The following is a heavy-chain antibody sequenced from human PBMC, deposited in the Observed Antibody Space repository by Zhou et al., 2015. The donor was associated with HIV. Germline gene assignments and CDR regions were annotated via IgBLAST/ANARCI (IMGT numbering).Heavy chain of an antibody. CDR2: IIPIFGTA. V-gene: IGHV1-69*12. J-gene: IGHJ4*02. CDR3: TGGAASRKPGIAVAGNHFDY. Sequence: QVQLVQSGAEVKKPGSSVKVSCKASGGTFSSYAISWVRQAPGQGLEWMGGIIPIFGTANYAQKFQGRVTITADESTSTAYMELSSLRSEDTAVYYCTGGAASRKPGIAVAGNHFDYWGQGTLVTVSS. D-gene: IGHD6-19*01. CDR1: GGTFSSYA.